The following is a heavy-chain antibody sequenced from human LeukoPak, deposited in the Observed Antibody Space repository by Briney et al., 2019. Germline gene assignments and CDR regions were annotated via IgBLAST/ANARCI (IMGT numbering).Heavy chain of an antibody. J-gene: IGHJ3*02. D-gene: IGHD3-10*01. V-gene: IGHV4-31*03. Sequence: KPSETLSLTCTVSGGSISSGGYYWSWIRQHPGKGLEWIGYIYYSGSTYYNPSLKSRVTISVDTSKNQFSLKLSSVTAADTAVYYCARGVPRGDAFDIWGQGTMVTVSS. CDR1: GGSISSGGYY. CDR2: IYYSGST. CDR3: ARGVPRGDAFDI.